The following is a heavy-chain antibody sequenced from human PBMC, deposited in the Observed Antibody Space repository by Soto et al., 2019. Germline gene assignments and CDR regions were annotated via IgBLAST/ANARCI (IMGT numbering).Heavy chain of an antibody. Sequence: LRLSFSASGFTVSSNYMIWFRQAPGKGLELVSVIYSGGITYYSYSLXXRFTISRXXSKNTLYLQMXSLRAXYTAVYYCARVEMATIYYYYGMDVWCQGTTVTVSS. J-gene: IGHJ6*02. CDR3: ARVEMATIYYYYGMDV. CDR2: IYSGGIT. V-gene: IGHV3-66*01. D-gene: IGHD5-12*01. CDR1: GFTVSSNY.